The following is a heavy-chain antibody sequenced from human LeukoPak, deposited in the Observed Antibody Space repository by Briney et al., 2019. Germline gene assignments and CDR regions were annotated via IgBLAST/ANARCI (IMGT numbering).Heavy chain of an antibody. CDR1: GFTFSSYA. J-gene: IGHJ6*02. V-gene: IGHV3-23*01. CDR3: ARALNYYYYYGMDV. Sequence: GGSLRLSCAASGFTFSSYAMSWVRQAPGKGLEWVSAISGSGGSTYYADSVKGRFTISRDNSKNTLYLQMNSLRAEDTAVYYCARALNYYYYYGMDVWGQGTTVTVSS. CDR2: ISGSGGST.